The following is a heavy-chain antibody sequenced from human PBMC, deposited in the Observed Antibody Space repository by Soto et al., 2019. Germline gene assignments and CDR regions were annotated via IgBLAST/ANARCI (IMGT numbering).Heavy chain of an antibody. J-gene: IGHJ3*02. V-gene: IGHV1-18*01. D-gene: IGHD6-13*01. CDR1: GYTFTSYG. CDR3: ARVLRIATAGDAFDI. CDR2: ITAFSGDT. Sequence: QVQLVQSGAEVKKPGASVKVSCKASGYTFTSYGFSWVRQAPGQGLEWMGWITAFSGDTKYAQSLQGRVTMTTDTSTSTAYMELRSLRYDDTAVYYCARVLRIATAGDAFDIWGQGTTVTVSS.